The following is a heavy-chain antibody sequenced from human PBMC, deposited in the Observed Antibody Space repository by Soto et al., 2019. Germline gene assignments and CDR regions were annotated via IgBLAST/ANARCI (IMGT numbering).Heavy chain of an antibody. Sequence: GGSLRLSCAASGFTFSSYSMNWVRQAPGKGLEWVSSISSSSSYIYYADSVKGRFTISRDNAKNSLYLQMNSLRAEDTAVYYCARGYGFGELLYPYYYYGMDVWGQGTTVTVSS. J-gene: IGHJ6*02. D-gene: IGHD3-10*01. CDR1: GFTFSSYS. V-gene: IGHV3-21*01. CDR3: ARGYGFGELLYPYYYYGMDV. CDR2: ISSSSSYI.